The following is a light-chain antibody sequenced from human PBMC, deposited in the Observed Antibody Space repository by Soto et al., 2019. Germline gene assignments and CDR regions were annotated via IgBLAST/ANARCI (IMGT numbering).Light chain of an antibody. CDR3: QQYNNYPLT. CDR2: DAS. CDR1: QSISSW. J-gene: IGKJ1*01. Sequence: DIQMTQSPSTLSASVGDRVTTTCRASQSISSWLAWYQQKPGKAPKVLIYDASSLESGVRSRFSGSGSETEFTLTISSLQPDAFATYYCQQYNNYPLTFGQGTKVETK. V-gene: IGKV1-5*01.